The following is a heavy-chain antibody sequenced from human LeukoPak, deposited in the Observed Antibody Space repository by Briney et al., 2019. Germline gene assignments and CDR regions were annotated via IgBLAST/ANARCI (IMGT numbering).Heavy chain of an antibody. V-gene: IGHV1-69*01. CDR2: IIPIFGTA. J-gene: IGHJ3*02. CDR1: GGTFSSHA. D-gene: IGHD5-18*01. CDR3: ARIGLWYAFDI. Sequence: GASVKVSCMASGGTFSSHAISWVRQAPGQGLEWMGGIIPIFGTANYAQKFQGRVTITADESTSTAYMELSSLRSEDTAVYYCARIGLWYAFDIWGQGTMVTVSS.